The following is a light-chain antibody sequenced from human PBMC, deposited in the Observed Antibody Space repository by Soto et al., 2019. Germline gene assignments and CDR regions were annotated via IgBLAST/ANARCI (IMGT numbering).Light chain of an antibody. CDR2: AAS. J-gene: IGKJ1*01. CDR1: QAIRND. V-gene: IGKV1-6*01. Sequence: GDRVTITCRASQAIRNDLAWYQQKPGKAPKLLIYAASTLQSGVPSRFSGGGSGTGFTLTISSLQPEDFATYFCLQDYNYPRTFGQGTNVEIK. CDR3: LQDYNYPRT.